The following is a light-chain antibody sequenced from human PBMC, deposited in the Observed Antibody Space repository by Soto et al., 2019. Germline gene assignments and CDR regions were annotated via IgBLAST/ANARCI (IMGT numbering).Light chain of an antibody. CDR1: SSNIANNY. V-gene: IGLV1-51*02. CDR2: ENN. J-gene: IGLJ2*01. CDR3: GTWDSSLSAVV. Sequence: QSVLTQPPSVSAAPGQKVTISCCGSSSNIANNYVSWYQQLPGTAPKLLIYENNKRPSGIPDRFSGSKSGTSATLGITGLQTGDEADYYCGTWDSSLSAVVFGGGTKLTVL.